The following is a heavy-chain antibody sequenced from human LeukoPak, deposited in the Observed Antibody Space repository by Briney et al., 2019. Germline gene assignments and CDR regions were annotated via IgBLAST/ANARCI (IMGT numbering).Heavy chain of an antibody. Sequence: PSETLSLTCTVSGYSISSGYYWGWIRQPPGKGLEWIGSIYHSGSTYYNPSLKSRVTISVDTSKNQFSLKLSSVTAADTAVYYCARDRGTGTIVGWFDPWGQGTLVTVSS. CDR3: ARDRGTGTIVGWFDP. D-gene: IGHD1-7*01. J-gene: IGHJ5*02. CDR1: GYSISSGYY. V-gene: IGHV4-38-2*02. CDR2: IYHSGST.